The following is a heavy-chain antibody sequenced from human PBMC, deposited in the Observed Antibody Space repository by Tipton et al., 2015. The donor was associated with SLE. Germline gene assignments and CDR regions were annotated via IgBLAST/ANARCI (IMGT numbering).Heavy chain of an antibody. CDR1: GGSISGRDYH. D-gene: IGHD6-19*01. V-gene: IGHV4-31*03. CDR2: IWYNGVI. Sequence: TLSLTCTVSGGSISGRDYHWTWIRQHPGRGLEWIGQIWYNGVIYYNPSLRSRLDISVDTSKAHFSLNLNSVTAADTAIYYCAREKENTGWFWLNAFDVWGRGTLVTVST. CDR3: AREKENTGWFWLNAFDV. J-gene: IGHJ3*01.